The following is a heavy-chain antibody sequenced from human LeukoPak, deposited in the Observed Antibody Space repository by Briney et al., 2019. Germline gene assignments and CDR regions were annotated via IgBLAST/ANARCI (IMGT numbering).Heavy chain of an antibody. CDR1: GGSLSAYA. CDR2: IIPMLGLA. CDR3: ARSDYSGSWYAPEDN. Sequence: GASVKVSCKSSGGSLSAYAISWVRQAPGQGLEWMGRIIPMLGLANYAQRFQGRVTITADKVTTTAYMELRSLRSDDTAVYYCARSDYSGSWYAPEDNWGQGTLVTVSS. J-gene: IGHJ4*02. V-gene: IGHV1-69*04. D-gene: IGHD6-13*01.